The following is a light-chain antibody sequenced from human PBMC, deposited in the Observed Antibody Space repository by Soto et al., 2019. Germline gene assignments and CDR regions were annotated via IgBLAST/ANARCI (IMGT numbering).Light chain of an antibody. J-gene: IGKJ1*01. V-gene: IGKV3-20*01. CDR3: QQYHGLPRT. CDR2: GAS. CDR1: QSLSRY. Sequence: EIVLTQSPGTLSLSPGERATLSCRASQSLSRYLAWYQQKPGQAPRLLIYGASSRATGIPDRFSGSGSGTDFTLTISRLEPEDFAVYYCQQYHGLPRTFGQGTKVEIK.